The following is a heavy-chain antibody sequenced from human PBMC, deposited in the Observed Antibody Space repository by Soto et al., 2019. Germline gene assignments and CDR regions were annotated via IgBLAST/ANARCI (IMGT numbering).Heavy chain of an antibody. CDR1: GGSISSYY. Sequence: SETLSLTCTVSGGSISSYYWSWIRQPPGKGLEWIGYIYYSGSTNYNPSLKSRVTISVDTSKNQFSLKLSSVTAADTAVYYCAREERRVNMVRGVIRVFDYWGQGTLVTVSS. V-gene: IGHV4-59*12. J-gene: IGHJ4*02. CDR3: AREERRVNMVRGVIRVFDY. CDR2: IYYSGST. D-gene: IGHD3-10*01.